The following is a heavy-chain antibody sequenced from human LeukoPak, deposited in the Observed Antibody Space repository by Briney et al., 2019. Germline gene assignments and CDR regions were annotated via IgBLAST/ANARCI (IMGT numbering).Heavy chain of an antibody. D-gene: IGHD5-18*01. J-gene: IGHJ3*02. CDR3: TTDVDTAMVSYAFDI. Sequence: GGSLRLSCAASGFTFSNAWMSWVRQAPGKGLEWVGRIKSKTDGGTTDYAAPVKGRFTISRDDSKNTLYLQMNSLKTEDKAVYYCTTDVDTAMVSYAFDIWGQGTMVTASS. CDR1: GFTFSNAW. CDR2: IKSKTDGGTT. V-gene: IGHV3-15*01.